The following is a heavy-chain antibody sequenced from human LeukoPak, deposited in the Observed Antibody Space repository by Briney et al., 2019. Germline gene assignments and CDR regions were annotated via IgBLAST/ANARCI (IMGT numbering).Heavy chain of an antibody. CDR2: IYTSGST. CDR1: GGSISSGSYY. V-gene: IGHV4-61*02. J-gene: IGHJ4*02. Sequence: SQTLSLTCTVSGGSISSGSYYWNWIRQPAGKGLEWIGRIYTSGSTNYNPSLKSRVTISVDTSKNQFSLKLSSVTAADTAVYYCARERYDFWSGYSYWGQGTLVTVSS. CDR3: ARERYDFWSGYSY. D-gene: IGHD3-3*01.